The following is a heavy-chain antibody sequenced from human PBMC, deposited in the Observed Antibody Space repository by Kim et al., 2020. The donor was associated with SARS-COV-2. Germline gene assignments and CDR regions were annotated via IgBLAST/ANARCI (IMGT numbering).Heavy chain of an antibody. CDR2: INSGGGTT. V-gene: IGHV3-23*01. D-gene: IGHD3-10*01. CDR3: AKDRGVTSAHFGELDS. Sequence: GGSLRLSCAASGFTFSGYPINWVRQAPGKGLEWVSTINSGGGTTYYADSVKGRFTVSRDNSKNSLYLQMNYLRAEDTAVYYCAKDRGVTSAHFGELDSWG. J-gene: IGHJ5*01. CDR1: GFTFSGYP.